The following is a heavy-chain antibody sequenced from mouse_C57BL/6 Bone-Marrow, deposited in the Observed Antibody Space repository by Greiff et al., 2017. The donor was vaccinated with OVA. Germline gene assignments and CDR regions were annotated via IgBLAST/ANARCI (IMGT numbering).Heavy chain of an antibody. CDR3: AREAIYLTWFAY. CDR1: GYTFTSYW. Sequence: QVQLQQPGAELVMPGASVKLSCKASGYTFTSYWMHWVKQRPGQGLEWIGEIDPSDSYTNYNQKFKGKSTLTVDKSSSTAYMQLSSLTSEDSAVYYCAREAIYLTWFAYWGQGTLVTVSA. V-gene: IGHV1-69*01. CDR2: IDPSDSYT. J-gene: IGHJ3*01. D-gene: IGHD5-5*01.